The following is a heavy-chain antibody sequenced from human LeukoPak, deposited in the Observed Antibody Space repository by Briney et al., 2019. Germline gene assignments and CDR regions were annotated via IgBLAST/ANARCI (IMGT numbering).Heavy chain of an antibody. D-gene: IGHD6-6*01. CDR1: GGSFSGYY. CDR2: INHSGST. CDR3: ARGTSIAARRPDY. J-gene: IGHJ4*02. V-gene: IGHV4-34*01. Sequence: PSETLSLTCAVCGGSFSGYYWSWIRQPPGKGLEWMGEINHSGSTNYNPSLKSRVTISVDTSKNQFSLKLSSVTAADTAVYYCARGTSIAARRPDYWGQGTLVTVSS.